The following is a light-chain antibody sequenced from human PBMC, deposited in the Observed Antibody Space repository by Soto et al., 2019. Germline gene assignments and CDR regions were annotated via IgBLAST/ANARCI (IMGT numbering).Light chain of an antibody. CDR3: QLYNRNTWK. Sequence: DIQVTQSPSTLSASVGVRVTITCRASQSVGTWVAWYQQKPGKAPKLLIYGASNLESGVPSRFSGSGSGTEFTLTITTLQPDDFATYFCQLYNRNTWKFGPGSMVDIK. J-gene: IGKJ1*01. CDR1: QSVGTW. CDR2: GAS. V-gene: IGKV1-5*01.